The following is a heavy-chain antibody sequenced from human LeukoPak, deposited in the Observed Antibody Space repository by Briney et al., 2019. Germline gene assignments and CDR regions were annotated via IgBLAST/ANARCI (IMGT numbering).Heavy chain of an antibody. CDR3: ARHYWDGYNYFPPRHIDY. CDR1: LGSISSTTYY. V-gene: IGHV4-39*01. CDR2: IYYSGST. D-gene: IGHD5-24*01. Sequence: SETLSLTCTVSLGSISSTTYYWGWIRQPPGKGLEWIGSIYYSGSTYYNPSLKSRVTISVDTSKNQFSLRLSSVTAADTAVYYCARHYWDGYNYFPPRHIDYWGQGTLVTVSS. J-gene: IGHJ4*02.